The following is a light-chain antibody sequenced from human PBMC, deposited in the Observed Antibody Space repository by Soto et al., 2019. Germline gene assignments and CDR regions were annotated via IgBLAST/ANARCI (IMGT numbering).Light chain of an antibody. CDR2: DAS. CDR3: QQRSNWPT. CDR1: QSVSSY. J-gene: IGKJ1*01. Sequence: EIVLTQSPATLSLSPGERATLSCRASQSVSSYLAWYQQKPGQAPRLLIHDASNRATGIPARVSGSGSGTDFTLTISSLEPEDFAVYYCQQRSNWPTFGQGTKVEIK. V-gene: IGKV3-11*01.